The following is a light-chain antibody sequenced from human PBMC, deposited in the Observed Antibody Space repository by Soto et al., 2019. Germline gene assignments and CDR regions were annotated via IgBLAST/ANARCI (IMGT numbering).Light chain of an antibody. CDR3: CSYAGDYTYV. CDR2: DVT. J-gene: IGLJ1*01. V-gene: IGLV2-11*01. Sequence: QAVLTQPRSVSGSPGQSVAISCTGTSSDVGTYNFVSWYQQHPGKAPELMIYDVTKRPSGVPDRFSGSKSSNTASLTISGLQAEDEADYYCCSYAGDYTYVFGTGTKVTVL. CDR1: SSDVGTYNF.